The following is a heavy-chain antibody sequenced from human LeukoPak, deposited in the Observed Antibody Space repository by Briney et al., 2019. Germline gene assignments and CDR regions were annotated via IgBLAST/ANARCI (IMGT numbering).Heavy chain of an antibody. J-gene: IGHJ4*02. V-gene: IGHV3-23*01. CDR1: GFTFSSYA. D-gene: IGHD3-10*01. Sequence: GGSLRLSCAASGFTFSSYAMSWVRQAPGKGLEWVSSISSSSSYIYYADSVKGRFTISRDNSKNTLYLQMNSLRAEDTAAYYCTKIIPGGPRSYYYWGQGTLITVSS. CDR2: ISSSSSYI. CDR3: TKIIPGGPRSYYY.